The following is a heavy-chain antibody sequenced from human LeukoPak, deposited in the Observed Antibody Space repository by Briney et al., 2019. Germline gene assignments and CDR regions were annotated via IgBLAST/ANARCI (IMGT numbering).Heavy chain of an antibody. CDR1: GXTFSSYG. J-gene: IGHJ4*02. D-gene: IGHD3-9*01. Sequence: GRSLRLSCAASGXTFSSYGVHWVRQAPGKGLEWVAVISYDGSNKYYADFVKGRFTISRDNSKNTLYLQMNSLRAEDTAVYYCAKDRSLRYFDWLLNYWGQGTLVTVSS. CDR2: ISYDGSNK. CDR3: AKDRSLRYFDWLLNY. V-gene: IGHV3-30*18.